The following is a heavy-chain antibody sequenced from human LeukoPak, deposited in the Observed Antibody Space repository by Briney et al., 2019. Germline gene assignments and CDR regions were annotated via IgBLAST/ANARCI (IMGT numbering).Heavy chain of an antibody. CDR2: IYYSGST. CDR1: GFTFSSRW. Sequence: LRLSCTASGFTFSSRWMTWVRQPPGKGLEWIGYIYYSGSTYYNPSLKSRVTISVDTSKNQFSLKLSSVTAADTAVYYCARGRRASGDIDYWGQGTLVTVSS. V-gene: IGHV4-30-4*01. CDR3: ARGRRASGDIDY. D-gene: IGHD3-10*01. J-gene: IGHJ4*02.